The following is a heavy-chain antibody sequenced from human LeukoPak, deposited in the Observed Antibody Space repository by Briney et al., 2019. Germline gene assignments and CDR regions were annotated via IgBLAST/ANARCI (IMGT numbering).Heavy chain of an antibody. D-gene: IGHD3-10*01. CDR1: GGTFSSYA. J-gene: IGHJ4*02. CDR2: IIPIFGTA. CDR3: ARRRGSIRSGYFDY. V-gene: IGHV1-69*13. Sequence: SVNVSCKASGGTFSSYAISWVRQAPGQGLEWMGGIIPIFGTANYAQKFQGRVTITADESTSTAYMELSSLRSEDTAVYYCARRRGSIRSGYFDYWGQGTLVTVSS.